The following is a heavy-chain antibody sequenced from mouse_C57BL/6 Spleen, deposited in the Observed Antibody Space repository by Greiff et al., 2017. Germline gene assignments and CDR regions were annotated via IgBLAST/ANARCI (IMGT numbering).Heavy chain of an antibody. CDR1: GYTFTDYY. Sequence: EVQLQQSGPELVKPGASVKISCKASGYTFTDYYMNWVKQSHGKSLEWIGDINPNNGGTSYNQKFKGKATLTVDKSSSTAYMELRSLTSEDSAVYYCAREGGYYGSSYRLGYWGQGTTLTVSS. V-gene: IGHV1-26*01. J-gene: IGHJ2*01. D-gene: IGHD1-1*01. CDR3: AREGGYYGSSYRLGY. CDR2: INPNNGGT.